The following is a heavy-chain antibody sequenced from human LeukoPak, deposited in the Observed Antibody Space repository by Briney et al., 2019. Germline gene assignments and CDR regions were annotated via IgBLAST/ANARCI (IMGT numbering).Heavy chain of an antibody. CDR1: GFTVSTNQ. V-gene: IGHV3-53*01. CDR3: ARGYGSNSHPGY. CDR2: IYSNGGT. D-gene: IGHD4-23*01. Sequence: GGSLRLSCAASGFTVSTNQMSWVRQAPGKGLEWVSLIYSNGGTHYVDSVKDRFTISRDNSKNTLYLQMDSLRAEDTAVYYCARGYGSNSHPGYWGQGTLVTVSS. J-gene: IGHJ4*02.